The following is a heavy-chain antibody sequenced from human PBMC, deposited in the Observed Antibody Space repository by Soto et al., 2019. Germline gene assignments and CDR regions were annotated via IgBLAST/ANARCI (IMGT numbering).Heavy chain of an antibody. J-gene: IGHJ4*02. D-gene: IGHD3-10*01. CDR2: ISSSSSYI. CDR1: GFSFSSST. Sequence: VGSLRLSCTGSGFSFSSSTMTWVRQGPGKGLEWVSSISSSSSYIYFADSLKGRFTISRDNAKNSLYLQMNSLRAEDTAVYYCARDIGEMSAVWGQGTQVTVSS. V-gene: IGHV3-21*06. CDR3: ARDIGEMSAV.